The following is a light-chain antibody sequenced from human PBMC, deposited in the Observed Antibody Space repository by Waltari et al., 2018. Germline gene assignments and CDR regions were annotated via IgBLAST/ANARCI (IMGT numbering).Light chain of an antibody. CDR2: YAS. J-gene: IGKJ4*01. CDR1: QAINSY. CDR3: QQYNRAPFT. V-gene: IGKV1-16*01. Sequence: DTQMTQSPSSLSASVGDTVTITCRASQAINSYLVWYQQKPGKAPKPLIYYASKLESGVPSRFSGSGSGTDFTLTIRSLQPEDFATFYCQQYNRAPFTFGGGTRVEMK.